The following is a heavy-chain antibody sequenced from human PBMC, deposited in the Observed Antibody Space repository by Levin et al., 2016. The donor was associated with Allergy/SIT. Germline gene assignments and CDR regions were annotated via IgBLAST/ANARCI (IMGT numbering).Heavy chain of an antibody. Sequence: WIRQPPGKGLEWIGEIYESGSTNYNPSLESRVIISIDKSKNLFSLKMTSMTAADTAIYFCARGLMNYYYMDVWGKGTSVTVSS. V-gene: IGHV4-4*01. CDR2: IYESGST. CDR3: ARGLMNYYYMDV. D-gene: IGHD3-16*01. J-gene: IGHJ6*03.